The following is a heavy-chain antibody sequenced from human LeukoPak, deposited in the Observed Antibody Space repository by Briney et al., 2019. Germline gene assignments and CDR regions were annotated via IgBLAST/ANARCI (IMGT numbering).Heavy chain of an antibody. CDR1: GVSISSYY. V-gene: IGHV4-59*01. CDR2: IYYSGST. Sequence: PSETLSLTRTVSGVSISSYYWSWIRQPPGKGLEWIWYIYYSGSTNYNPSLKSRVTISVDTSKNQFSLKLSSVTAADTAVYYCARNYGDVWGQGTTVTVSS. CDR3: ARNYGDV. D-gene: IGHD3-10*01. J-gene: IGHJ6*02.